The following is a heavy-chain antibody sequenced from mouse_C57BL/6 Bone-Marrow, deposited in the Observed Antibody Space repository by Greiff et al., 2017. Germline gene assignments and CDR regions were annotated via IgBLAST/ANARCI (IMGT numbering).Heavy chain of an antibody. J-gene: IGHJ3*01. CDR1: GFNIKDYY. CDR3: TTDYSILCFAY. V-gene: IGHV14-1*01. Sequence: EVQLQQSGAELVRPGASVKLSCTASGFNIKDYYMHWVKQRPEQGLEWIGRIDPEDGDTEYAPKFQGKATMTADTSSNTAYLQLSSLTSEDSAVYYWTTDYSILCFAYWGQGTLVTVSA. CDR2: IDPEDGDT. D-gene: IGHD2-5*01.